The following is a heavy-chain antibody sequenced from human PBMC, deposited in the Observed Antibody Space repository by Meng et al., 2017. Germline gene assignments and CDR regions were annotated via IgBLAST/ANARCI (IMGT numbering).Heavy chain of an antibody. J-gene: IGHJ3*02. CDR3: ASNTVTKVAFDI. V-gene: IGHV4-61*02. CDR2: IYTSGTT. CDR1: GGSVSSGSYY. D-gene: IGHD4-17*01. Sequence: SETLSLTCTVSGGSVSSGSYYWSWIRQPAGKGLEWIGRIYTSGTTNYNPSLKSRVTISVETSKNQFSLKLSSVTAADTAVHYCASNTVTKVAFDIWGQGTMVTVSS.